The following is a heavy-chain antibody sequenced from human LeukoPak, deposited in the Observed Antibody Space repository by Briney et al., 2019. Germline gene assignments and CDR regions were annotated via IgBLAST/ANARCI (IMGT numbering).Heavy chain of an antibody. V-gene: IGHV1-46*01. CDR3: ARDISITIFGVVITYGFDY. D-gene: IGHD3-3*01. CDR1: GYTFTSYY. CDR2: INPSGGST. J-gene: IGHJ4*02. Sequence: ASVKVSCKASGYTFTSYYMHWVRQAPGQGLEWMGIINPSGGSTSYAQKFQSRVTMTRDTSTSTVYMELSSLRSEDTAVYYCARDISITIFGVVITYGFDYWGQGALVTVSS.